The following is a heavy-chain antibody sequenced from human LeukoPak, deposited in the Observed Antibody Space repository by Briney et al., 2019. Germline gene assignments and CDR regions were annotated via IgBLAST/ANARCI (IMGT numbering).Heavy chain of an antibody. J-gene: IGHJ2*01. CDR1: GFTLSGAA. Sequence: GGSLKLSCAASGFTLSGAAMHWVRQASGKGLEWLGRIRSKADSYTTAFAASVKGRFSVSRDDSKNTAYLQMNSLKTEDTAVYYCRAAVAGDYFDLWGRGTLVTVSS. D-gene: IGHD6-19*01. V-gene: IGHV3-73*01. CDR2: IRSKADSYTT. CDR3: RAAVAGDYFDL.